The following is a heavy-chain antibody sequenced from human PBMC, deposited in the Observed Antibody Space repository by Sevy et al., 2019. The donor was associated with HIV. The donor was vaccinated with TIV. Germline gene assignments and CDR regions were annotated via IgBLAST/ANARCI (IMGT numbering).Heavy chain of an antibody. CDR2: MNPNSGNT. J-gene: IGHJ5*02. CDR1: GYTFTNYD. D-gene: IGHD2-2*03. V-gene: IGHV1-8*01. CDR3: ARGTVLLGIVVVPAARGWFDP. Sequence: ASVKVSCKASGYTFTNYDINWVRQATGQGLEWMGWMNPNSGNTGYAQKFQGRVTMTRNTSISTAYMELSSLSSEDTAVYYCARGTVLLGIVVVPAARGWFDPWGQGTLVTVSS.